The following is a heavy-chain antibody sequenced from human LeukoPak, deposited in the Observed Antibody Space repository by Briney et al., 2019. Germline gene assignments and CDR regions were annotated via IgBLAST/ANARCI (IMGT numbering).Heavy chain of an antibody. CDR2: IYYSGST. J-gene: IGHJ5*02. CDR1: GVSISSYY. V-gene: IGHV4-59*01. Sequence: PSETLSLTCTVSGVSISSYYWSWIRQPPGKGLEWIGYIYYSGSTNYKPSLKSRVTISVDTSKNQFSLKLSSVTAADTAVYYCARGGYYGSGNDFRFDPWGQGTLVTVSS. CDR3: ARGGYYGSGNDFRFDP. D-gene: IGHD3-10*01.